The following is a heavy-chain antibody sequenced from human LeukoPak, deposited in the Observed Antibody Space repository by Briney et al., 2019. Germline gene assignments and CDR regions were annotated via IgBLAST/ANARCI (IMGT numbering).Heavy chain of an antibody. J-gene: IGHJ4*02. CDR1: GFTFSDYY. D-gene: IGHD2-2*01. V-gene: IGHV3-11*04. Sequence: GGSLRLSCAASGFTFSDYYMSWIRQAPGKGLEWVSYISSSGSTIYYADSVKGRFTISRDNAKNSLYLQMNSLRAGDTAVYYCASFYCSSTSCYCLDYWGQGTLVTVSS. CDR2: ISSSGSTI. CDR3: ASFYCSSTSCYCLDY.